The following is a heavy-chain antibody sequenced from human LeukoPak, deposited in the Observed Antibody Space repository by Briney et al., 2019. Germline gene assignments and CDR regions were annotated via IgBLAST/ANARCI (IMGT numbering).Heavy chain of an antibody. V-gene: IGHV3-48*02. CDR2: IGLSNSIT. J-gene: IGHJ4*02. D-gene: IGHD3-22*01. Sequence: GGSLRLSCAASGFIFTTYNMNWVRQAPGKGLEWVSDIGLSNSITYYADSVRGRFTISRDDAKNSLYLQMNSLRDEDTAVYYCARGGYYFDSRGQGTLVTVSS. CDR3: ARGGYYFDS. CDR1: GFIFTTYN.